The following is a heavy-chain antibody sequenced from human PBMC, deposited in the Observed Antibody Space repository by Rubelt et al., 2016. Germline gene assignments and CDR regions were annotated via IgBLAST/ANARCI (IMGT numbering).Heavy chain of an antibody. D-gene: IGHD2-2*01. Sequence: GFTFSNAWMSWVRQAQGKGLEWVGRIKSKTDCGTTDYAAPVKGRFTIARDDSKNTLYLQMNSLKTEDTAVYYCTTDIVVVPAAIRFDYWGQGTLVTVSS. V-gene: IGHV3-15*01. J-gene: IGHJ4*02. CDR1: GFTFSNAW. CDR3: TTDIVVVPAAIRFDY. CDR2: IKSKTDCGTT.